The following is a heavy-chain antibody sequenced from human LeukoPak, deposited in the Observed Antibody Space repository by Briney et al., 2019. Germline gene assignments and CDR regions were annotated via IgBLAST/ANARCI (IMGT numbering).Heavy chain of an antibody. V-gene: IGHV4-39*07. CDR2: IYYSGST. CDR3: ASKGDDDSHDAFDI. J-gene: IGHJ3*02. D-gene: IGHD2-21*02. CDR1: GGSFSSYY. Sequence: PSETLSLTCAVYGGSFSSYYWGWIRQPPGKGLEWIGSIYYSGSTYYNPSLKSRVTISVDTSKNQFSLKLSSVTAADTAVYYCASKGDDDSHDAFDIWGQGTMVTVSS.